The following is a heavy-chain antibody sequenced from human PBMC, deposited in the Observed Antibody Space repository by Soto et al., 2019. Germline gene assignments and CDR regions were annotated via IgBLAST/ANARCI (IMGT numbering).Heavy chain of an antibody. J-gene: IGHJ3*02. V-gene: IGHV1-69*13. CDR1: GGTFSSYA. Sequence: ASVKVSCKASGGTFSSYAISWVRQGPGQGLEWMGGIIPIFGTANYAQKFQGRVTITADESTSTAYMELSSLRSEDTAVYYCARDTVVPADTDAFDIWGQGTMVTVSS. CDR3: ARDTVVPADTDAFDI. D-gene: IGHD2-2*01. CDR2: IIPIFGTA.